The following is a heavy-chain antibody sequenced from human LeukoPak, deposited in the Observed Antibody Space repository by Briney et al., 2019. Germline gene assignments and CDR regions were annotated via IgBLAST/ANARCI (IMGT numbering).Heavy chain of an antibody. Sequence: SETLSLTCTVSGGSISSSSYYWGWIRQPPGKGLEWTGRIYYSGSTYYNPSLKSLAPTSVDPSKTQVSVKLSSVTAADTAVYYCARHPTSQIVVIPYWGQGTLVTVSS. J-gene: IGHJ4*02. CDR3: ARHPTSQIVVIPY. CDR1: GGSISSSSYY. CDR2: IYYSGST. D-gene: IGHD3-22*01. V-gene: IGHV4-39*01.